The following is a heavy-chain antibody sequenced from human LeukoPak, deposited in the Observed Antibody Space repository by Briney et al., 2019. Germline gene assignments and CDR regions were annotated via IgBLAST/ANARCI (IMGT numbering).Heavy chain of an antibody. D-gene: IGHD1-14*01. Sequence: GESLQISCKGSGYSFTSYWIGWVRQMPGKGLEWMGIIYPGDSATRYSPSFQGQVTISTDKSISTAYLQWSSLKASDTAMYYCASITSPDGRFYFDYWGQGTLVTVSS. J-gene: IGHJ4*02. CDR2: IYPGDSAT. V-gene: IGHV5-51*01. CDR3: ASITSPDGRFYFDY. CDR1: GYSFTSYW.